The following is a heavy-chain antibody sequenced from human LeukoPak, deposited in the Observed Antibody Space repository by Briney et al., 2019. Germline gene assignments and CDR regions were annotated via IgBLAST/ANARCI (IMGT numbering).Heavy chain of an antibody. D-gene: IGHD1-1*01. V-gene: IGHV3-30-3*01. CDR2: ISYDGSNK. Sequence: GSLRLSCAASGFTFSSYAMHWVRQAPGKGXXXXXXISYDGSNKYYADSVKGRFTISRDNSKNTLYLQMNSLRAEDTAVYYCARGGTGIKGMVAFDIWGQGTMVTVSS. CDR1: GFTFSSYA. J-gene: IGHJ3*02. CDR3: ARGGTGIKGMVAFDI.